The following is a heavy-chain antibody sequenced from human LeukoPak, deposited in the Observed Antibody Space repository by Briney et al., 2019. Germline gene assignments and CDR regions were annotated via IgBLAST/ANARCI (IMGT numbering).Heavy chain of an antibody. Sequence: PGGTLRLSCAASGFTFSSYGMHWVRQAPGKGLEWVAFIRYDGSNKYYADSVKGRFTISRDNSKNTLYLQMNSLRAEDTAVYYCAKIVGATPGAFDIWGQGTMVTVSS. CDR1: GFTFSSYG. J-gene: IGHJ3*02. V-gene: IGHV3-30*02. CDR3: AKIVGATPGAFDI. D-gene: IGHD1-26*01. CDR2: IRYDGSNK.